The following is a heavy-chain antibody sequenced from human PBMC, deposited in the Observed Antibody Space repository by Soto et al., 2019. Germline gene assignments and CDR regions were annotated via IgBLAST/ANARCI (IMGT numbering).Heavy chain of an antibody. Sequence: SETLSLTCAVSGGSISSGGYSWSWIRQPPGKGLEWIGYIYHSGSTYYNPSLKSRVTISVDRSKNQFSLKLNSMTAADTAVYYCARHNYGSGSTYFDYWGQGTLVTVSS. V-gene: IGHV4-30-2*01. D-gene: IGHD3-10*01. CDR2: IYHSGST. J-gene: IGHJ4*02. CDR1: GGSISSGGYS. CDR3: ARHNYGSGSTYFDY.